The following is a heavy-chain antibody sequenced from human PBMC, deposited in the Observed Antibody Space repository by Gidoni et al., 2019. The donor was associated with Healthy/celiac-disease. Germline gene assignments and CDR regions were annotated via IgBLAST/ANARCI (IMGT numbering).Heavy chain of an antibody. CDR3: AREYSSSSVADHEVDY. D-gene: IGHD6-13*01. CDR2: IKQDGSEK. V-gene: IGHV3-7*04. CDR1: GFTFSSYW. Sequence: EVQLVESGGGLVQPGGSLRLSCAASGFTFSSYWMSWVRQAPGKGLEWVANIKQDGSEKYYVDSVKGRFTISRDNAKNSLYLQMNSLRAEDTAVYYCAREYSSSSVADHEVDYWGQGTLVTVSS. J-gene: IGHJ4*02.